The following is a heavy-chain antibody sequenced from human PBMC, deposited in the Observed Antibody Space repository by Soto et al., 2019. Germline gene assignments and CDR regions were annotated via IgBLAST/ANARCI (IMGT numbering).Heavy chain of an antibody. V-gene: IGHV3-23*01. CDR2: ISGSGGST. CDR3: AKDRPSNYYDSSGYPYYFDY. Sequence: GGSLRLSCAASGFTFSSYAMSWVRQAPGKGLEWVSAISGSGGSTYYADSVKGRFTISRDNSKNTLYLQMNSLRAEDTAVYYCAKDRPSNYYDSSGYPYYFDYWGQGTLVTVSS. D-gene: IGHD3-22*01. CDR1: GFTFSSYA. J-gene: IGHJ4*02.